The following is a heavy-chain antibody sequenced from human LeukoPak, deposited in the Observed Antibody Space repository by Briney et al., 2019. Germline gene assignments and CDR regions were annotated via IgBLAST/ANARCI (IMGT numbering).Heavy chain of an antibody. CDR1: GGTFSSYA. D-gene: IGHD1-26*01. CDR3: ARWELLPSNYYCMDV. V-gene: IGHV1-69*13. CDR2: IIPIFGTA. J-gene: IGHJ6*02. Sequence: ASVKVSCKASGGTFSSYAISWVRQAPGQGLEWMGGIIPIFGTANYAQKFQGRVTITADESTSTAYMELSSLRSEDTAVYYCARWELLPSNYYCMDVWGQGTTVTVSS.